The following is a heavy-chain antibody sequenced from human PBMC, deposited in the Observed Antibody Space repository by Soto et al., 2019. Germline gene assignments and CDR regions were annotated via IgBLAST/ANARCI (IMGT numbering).Heavy chain of an antibody. CDR1: GFTFSSYW. CDR2: IKQDGSEK. Sequence: EVQLVESGGGLVQPGGSLRLSCAASGFTFSSYWMSWVRQAPGKGLEWVANIKQDGSEKYYVDSVKGRFTISRDNAKNSLYLQMNSLRAEDTAVYYCARGPRIAVGRYGGWFDPWGQGTLVTVSS. CDR3: ARGPRIAVGRYGGWFDP. D-gene: IGHD6-19*01. J-gene: IGHJ5*02. V-gene: IGHV3-7*03.